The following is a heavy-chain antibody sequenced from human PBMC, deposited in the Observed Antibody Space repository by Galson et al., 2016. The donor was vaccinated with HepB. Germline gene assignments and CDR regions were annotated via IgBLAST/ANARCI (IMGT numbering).Heavy chain of an antibody. CDR3: ARDTPYYYDSSGQRRHDAFDM. Sequence: SLRLSCAASGFTFSSYGMHWVRQAPGKGLEWVAFISYDGSNKKYADSVKGRFTISRDNFKNTMYLHMNSLRADDTAVYYCARDTPYYYDSSGQRRHDAFDMWGQGTMVTVSS. CDR2: ISYDGSNK. D-gene: IGHD3-22*01. J-gene: IGHJ3*02. CDR1: GFTFSSYG. V-gene: IGHV3-30*03.